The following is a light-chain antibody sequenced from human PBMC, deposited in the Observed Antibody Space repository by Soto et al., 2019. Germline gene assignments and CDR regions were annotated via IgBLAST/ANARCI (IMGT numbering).Light chain of an antibody. CDR3: QEGNSFPLT. CDR2: AAI. CDR1: QDIDSW. J-gene: IGKJ4*01. V-gene: IGKV1-12*01. Sequence: DIQMTQSPSSVSASIGDRVTITCRASQDIDSWLAWFQQKPGEAPWLLIYAAISLHSGVPSRFSGAGSGTDFSLTISRLQPEDFATYFCQEGNSFPLTFGGGTKLEIK.